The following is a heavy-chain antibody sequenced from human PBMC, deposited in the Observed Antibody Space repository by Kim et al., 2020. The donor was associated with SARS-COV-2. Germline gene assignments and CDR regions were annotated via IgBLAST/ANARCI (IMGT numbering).Heavy chain of an antibody. V-gene: IGHV3-48*02. CDR1: GFTFSSYS. D-gene: IGHD6-13*01. J-gene: IGHJ4*02. CDR3: ARGDSSSWYECPNY. Sequence: GGSLRLSCAASGFTFSSYSMNWVRQAPGKGLEWVSYISSSSSTRYYADSVKGRFTISRDNAKNTLYLQMNSLRDEDTDLYYCARGDSSSWYECPNYWGQGTLVTVSS. CDR2: ISSSSSTR.